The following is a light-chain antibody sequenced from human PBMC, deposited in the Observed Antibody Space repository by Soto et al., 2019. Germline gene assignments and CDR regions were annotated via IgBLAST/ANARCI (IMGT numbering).Light chain of an antibody. Sequence: QSALTQPAFVSGSPGQSITISCTGTSSDVGGYNYVSWYQQHPGKAPKLMIYDVSNRPSGVSNRFSGSKSGNTASLTISGLQAEDEADYYCSSFTSRATPVFGGGTKLTVL. V-gene: IGLV2-14*01. CDR3: SSFTSRATPV. CDR1: SSDVGGYNY. CDR2: DVS. J-gene: IGLJ2*01.